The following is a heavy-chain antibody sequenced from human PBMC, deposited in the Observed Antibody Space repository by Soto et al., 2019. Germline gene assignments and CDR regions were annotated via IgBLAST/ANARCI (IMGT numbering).Heavy chain of an antibody. Sequence: QVQLVQSGTEVKKSGSSVKVSCTASGGSFSSYAISWVRQAPGQGLEWMGGIIPMFGTAIYAQRFQGRVTITADKSSTTAYVELTNLTSADTALYFCARCPHVEAGGNFYYYGMDVWGPGTTVTVSS. CDR2: IIPMFGTA. J-gene: IGHJ6*02. V-gene: IGHV1-69*06. D-gene: IGHD1-1*01. CDR3: ARCPHVEAGGNFYYYGMDV. CDR1: GGSFSSYA.